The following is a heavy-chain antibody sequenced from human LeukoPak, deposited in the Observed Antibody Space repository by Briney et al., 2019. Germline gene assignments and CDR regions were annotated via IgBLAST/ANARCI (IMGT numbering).Heavy chain of an antibody. V-gene: IGHV4-39*07. J-gene: IGHJ3*02. CDR3: ARGHITTVTTRAFDI. Sequence: SETLSLTCTVSGGSISSSIYYWGWIRKPPGKGLEWIGSIYYSGSTYYNPSLKRRVTISIDTSKNQFSLKLSSVTAADTAVYYCARGHITTVTTRAFDIWGQGTMVTVSS. D-gene: IGHD4-17*01. CDR1: GGSISSSIYY. CDR2: IYYSGST.